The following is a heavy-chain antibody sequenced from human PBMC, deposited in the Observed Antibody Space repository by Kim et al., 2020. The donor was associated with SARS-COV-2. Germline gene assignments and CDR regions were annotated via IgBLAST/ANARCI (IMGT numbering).Heavy chain of an antibody. CDR1: GFTFDDYA. V-gene: IGHV3-9*01. J-gene: IGHJ6*02. Sequence: GGSLRLSCAASGFTFDDYAMHWVRQAPGKGLEWVSGISWNSGSIGYADSVKGRFTISRDNAKNSLYLQMNSLRAEDTALYYCAKVLLAYDPSHYGMDVWGQGTTVIVSS. CDR3: AKVLLAYDPSHYGMDV. CDR2: ISWNSGSI. D-gene: IGHD3-22*01.